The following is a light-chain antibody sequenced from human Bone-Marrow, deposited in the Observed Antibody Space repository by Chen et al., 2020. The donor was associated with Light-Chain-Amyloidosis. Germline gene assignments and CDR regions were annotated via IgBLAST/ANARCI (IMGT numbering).Light chain of an antibody. V-gene: IGLV1-47*01. CDR2: RNN. J-gene: IGLJ3*02. CDR3: AAWDDSLSGPV. Sequence: QSVLTQSSSASGTPGQRVTISCSGSSSNIGSSYVSWYQHFPGTAPKLLIYRNNQRPSGVPDRFSGSKSDTSVSLAISGLRSEDEADYYCAAWDDSLSGPVFGGGTKLTVL. CDR1: SSNIGSSY.